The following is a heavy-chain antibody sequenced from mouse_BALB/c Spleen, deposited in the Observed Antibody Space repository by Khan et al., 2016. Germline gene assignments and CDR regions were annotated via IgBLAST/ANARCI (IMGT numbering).Heavy chain of an antibody. CDR3: ARDYYGSRSYFNV. D-gene: IGHD1-1*01. CDR1: GFNITNTY. J-gene: IGHJ1*01. CDR2: INPANGNS. V-gene: IGHV14-3*02. Sequence: VQLQQSGAELVKPGASVKLSCTVSGFNITNTYMYWVKQRPEQGLEWIVRINPANGNSKYNPKFQGKATITADTSSNTAYLQLSSLTSEDTAGYYGARDYYGSRSYFNVWGAGTTVTVSS.